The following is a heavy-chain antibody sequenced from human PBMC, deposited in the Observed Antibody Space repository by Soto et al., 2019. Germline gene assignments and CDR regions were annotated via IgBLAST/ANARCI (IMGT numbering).Heavy chain of an antibody. J-gene: IGHJ4*02. V-gene: IGHV4-59*01. Sequence: PSETLSLTCTVDSISTYYWNWIRQTPGKGLEWIGYIYYLGRTNYNRSLKSRVTISIEMSKNQFSLRLNSVTAADTAVYYCARDPVGDTHFDYWGQGALVT. CDR1: SISTYY. CDR3: ARDPVGDTHFDY. CDR2: IYYLGRT. D-gene: IGHD1-26*01.